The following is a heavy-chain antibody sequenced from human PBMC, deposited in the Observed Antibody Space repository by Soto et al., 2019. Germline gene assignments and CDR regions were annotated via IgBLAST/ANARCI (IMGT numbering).Heavy chain of an antibody. CDR1: GVTVSSDY. J-gene: IGHJ5*02. D-gene: IGHD4-17*01. V-gene: IGHV3-53*01. Sequence: EVQLVESGGGLIQPGGSLRLSCAASGVTVSSDYMSWVRQAPGKGLAWVSVIYTGGSTYYADSVKGRFTFSRDNSKNTLYLQMNSLRAGDTAVYYCARAYGGNPALFGPWGQGNLVTVSS. CDR3: ARAYGGNPALFGP. CDR2: IYTGGST.